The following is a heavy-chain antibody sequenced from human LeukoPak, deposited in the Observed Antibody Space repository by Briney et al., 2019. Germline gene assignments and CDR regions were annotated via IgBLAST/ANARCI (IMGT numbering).Heavy chain of an antibody. V-gene: IGHV1-46*01. Sequence: ASVKVSCKASGYTFTSYYMHWVRQAPGQGLEWMGIINPSGGSTSYAQKFRGRVTMTRDTSTSTVYMELSSLRSEDTAVYYCARVYPQYYFDYWGQGTLVTVSS. CDR3: ARVYPQYYFDY. CDR1: GYTFTSYY. CDR2: INPSGGST. J-gene: IGHJ4*02. D-gene: IGHD4-11*01.